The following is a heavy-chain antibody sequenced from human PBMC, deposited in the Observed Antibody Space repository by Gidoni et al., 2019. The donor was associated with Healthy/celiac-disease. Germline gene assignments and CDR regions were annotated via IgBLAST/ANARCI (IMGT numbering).Heavy chain of an antibody. CDR1: GGSISSRSYY. D-gene: IGHD4-17*01. CDR3: ARDAGYGGNEY. CDR2: IYYSGST. Sequence: QLQLQESGPGLVKPSETLSLTCTVSGGSISSRSYYWGWIRQPPGKGLEWIGSIYYSGSTYYNPSLKSRVTISVDTSKNQFSLKLSSVTAADTAVYYCARDAGYGGNEYWGQGTLVTVSS. J-gene: IGHJ4*02. V-gene: IGHV4-39*07.